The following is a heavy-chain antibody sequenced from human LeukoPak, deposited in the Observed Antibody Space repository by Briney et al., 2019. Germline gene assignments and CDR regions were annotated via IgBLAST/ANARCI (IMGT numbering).Heavy chain of an antibody. CDR2: LHYSGST. CDR1: GGSISSYY. D-gene: IGHD3-22*01. CDR3: ARDSSGYQRSAYDI. Sequence: SETLSLTCTVSGGSISSYYWSWIRQPPGKGLEWIGFLHYSGSTDYNPSLKSRVSISTDTSKKYFSLRLSSVTAADTAVYYCARDSSGYQRSAYDIWGRGTTVTVSS. J-gene: IGHJ3*02. V-gene: IGHV4-59*06.